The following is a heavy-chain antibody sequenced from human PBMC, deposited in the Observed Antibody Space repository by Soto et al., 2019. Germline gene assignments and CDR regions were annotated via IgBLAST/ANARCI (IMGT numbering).Heavy chain of an antibody. Sequence: PGGSLRLSCAASGFTFSSYAMSWVRQAPGKGLEWVSAISGSGGSTYYADSVKGRFTISRDNSKNTLYLQMNSLRAEDTAAYYCAKDREQWLVQGEFDYWGQGTLVTVSS. CDR3: AKDREQWLVQGEFDY. V-gene: IGHV3-23*01. CDR2: ISGSGGST. J-gene: IGHJ4*02. CDR1: GFTFSSYA. D-gene: IGHD6-19*01.